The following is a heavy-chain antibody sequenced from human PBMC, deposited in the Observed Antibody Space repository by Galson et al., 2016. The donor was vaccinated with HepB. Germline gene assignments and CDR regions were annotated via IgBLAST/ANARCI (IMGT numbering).Heavy chain of an antibody. CDR2: IKQDGSEK. CDR3: ARLGPVQGYCSRTSCYWY. CDR1: GFTFSSYW. V-gene: IGHV3-7*01. D-gene: IGHD2-2*01. J-gene: IGHJ4*03. Sequence: SLRLSCAVSGFTFSSYWMSWVRQVPGKGLEWVATIKQDGSEKYYVASVKGRFTISRDNAKNSLSLQMNSLRAEDTAVYYCARLGPVQGYCSRTSCYWYWGQGTRVTVSS.